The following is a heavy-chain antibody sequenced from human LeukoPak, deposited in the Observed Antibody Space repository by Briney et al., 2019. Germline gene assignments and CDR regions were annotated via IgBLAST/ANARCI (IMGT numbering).Heavy chain of an antibody. D-gene: IGHD5-24*01. CDR3: ARGEGWLQAEYFQH. CDR2: ISSSSSTI. CDR1: GFTFSDYG. J-gene: IGHJ1*01. Sequence: GGSLRLSCAASGFTFSDYGMNWVRQAPGKGLEWLSHISSSSSTIKYADSVKGRFTISRDNAKNSVYLQMNSLRAEDTAVYYCARGEGWLQAEYFQHWGQGTLVTVSS. V-gene: IGHV3-48*01.